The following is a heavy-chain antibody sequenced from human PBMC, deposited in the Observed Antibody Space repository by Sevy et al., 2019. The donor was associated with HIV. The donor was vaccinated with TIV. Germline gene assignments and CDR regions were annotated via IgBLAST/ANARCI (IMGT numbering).Heavy chain of an antibody. Sequence: GGSLRLSCAASGFAFSTHAMHWVRQAPGKGLEWVAVISYEGTETFYAASVEGRFTISRDNSKNMLSLQINSLKPEETAGYYCARDGGYSIKWYPLYWGHGTLVTVSS. CDR3: ARDGGYSIKWYPLY. CDR1: GFAFSTHA. J-gene: IGHJ4*01. V-gene: IGHV3-30-3*01. D-gene: IGHD1-26*01. CDR2: ISYEGTET.